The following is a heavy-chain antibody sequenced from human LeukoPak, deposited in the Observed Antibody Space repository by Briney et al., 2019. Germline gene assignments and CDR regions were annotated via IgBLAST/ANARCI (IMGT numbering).Heavy chain of an antibody. Sequence: PGGSLRLSCAASGFTFSSYGMHWVRQAPGKGLEWVAVISYDGSNKYYADSVEGRFTISTDNSKNPLYLQMNSLRAEDTAGDYRAKDFRRPVGATDYWGQGTLVTVS. CDR1: GFTFSSYG. J-gene: IGHJ4*02. CDR3: AKDFRRPVGATDY. V-gene: IGHV3-30*18. CDR2: ISYDGSNK. D-gene: IGHD1-26*01.